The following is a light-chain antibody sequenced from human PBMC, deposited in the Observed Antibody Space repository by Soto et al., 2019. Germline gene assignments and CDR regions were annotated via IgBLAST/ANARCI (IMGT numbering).Light chain of an antibody. CDR3: QKSDHLPL. CDR2: DAY. J-gene: IGKJ3*01. CDR1: HDIGNS. V-gene: IGKV1-33*01. Sequence: DIQMTQSPPSLSASVGDRVTITCQASHDIGNSLNWYQDKPGQANKLVIYDAYNLETGVPSTFSGNGYGTDFTFTISSLRPEDIATYYCQKSDHLPLFGPGTKVDMK.